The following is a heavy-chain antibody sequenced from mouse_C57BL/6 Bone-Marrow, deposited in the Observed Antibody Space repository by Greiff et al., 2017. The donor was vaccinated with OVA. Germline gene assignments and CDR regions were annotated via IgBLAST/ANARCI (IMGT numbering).Heavy chain of an antibody. CDR3: ARYYGNYYAMDY. Sequence: QVQLKQPGAELVKPGASVKLSCKASGYTFTSYWMHWVKQRPGQGLEWIGMIHPNSGSTNYNEKFKSKATLTVDKSSSTAYMQLSSLTSEDSAVYYCARYYGNYYAMDYGGQGTSVTVSS. D-gene: IGHD2-1*01. CDR2: IHPNSGST. J-gene: IGHJ4*01. CDR1: GYTFTSYW. V-gene: IGHV1-64*01.